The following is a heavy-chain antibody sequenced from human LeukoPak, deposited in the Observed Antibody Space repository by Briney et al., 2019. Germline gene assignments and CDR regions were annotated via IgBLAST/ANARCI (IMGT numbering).Heavy chain of an antibody. J-gene: IGHJ6*02. D-gene: IGHD5-18*01. Sequence: SETLSLTCTVSGGSISSGDYYWSWIRQPPGKGLEWIGYIYYSGSTNYNPSLKSRVTISVDTSKNQFSLKLSSVTAADTAVYYCAVSGIQLWSSRYYYGMDVWGQGTTVTVSS. CDR2: IYYSGST. V-gene: IGHV4-61*08. CDR1: GGSISSGDYY. CDR3: AVSGIQLWSSRYYYGMDV.